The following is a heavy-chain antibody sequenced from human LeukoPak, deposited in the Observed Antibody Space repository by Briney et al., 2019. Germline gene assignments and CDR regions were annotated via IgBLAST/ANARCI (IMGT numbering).Heavy chain of an antibody. CDR2: INPNSDDT. V-gene: IGHV1-2*02. CDR3: ARDDGATVNDYYYYYMDV. CDR1: GYTFTGYY. D-gene: IGHD4-17*01. J-gene: IGHJ6*03. Sequence: ASVKVSCKASGYTFTGYYMHWVRQAPGQGLEWMGWINPNSDDTNLAQKFQGRVIMTRDTSINTAYMQLNRLTSDDTAVYYCARDDGATVNDYYYYYMDVWGKGTTVTVSS.